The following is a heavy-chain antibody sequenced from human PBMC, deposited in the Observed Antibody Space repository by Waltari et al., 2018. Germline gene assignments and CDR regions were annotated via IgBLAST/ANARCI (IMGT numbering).Heavy chain of an antibody. V-gene: IGHV1-18*01. CDR2: ISAYNGNT. D-gene: IGHD2-15*01. CDR3: AREGTPYYYGMDV. Sequence: QVQRAQSGAEVKKPGASVKVSCKASVYTFTSYGIRWVRQAPGQGLEWLGWISAYNGNTNNAQKPQGRVTMTTDTSTSTAYMERRSLRSADTAVYYCAREGTPYYYGMDVWGQGTTVTVSS. CDR1: VYTFTSYG. J-gene: IGHJ6*02.